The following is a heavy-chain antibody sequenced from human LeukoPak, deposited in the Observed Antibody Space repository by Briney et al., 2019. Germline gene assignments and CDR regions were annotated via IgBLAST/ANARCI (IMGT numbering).Heavy chain of an antibody. J-gene: IGHJ4*02. Sequence: GGSLRLSCAASAFSLNTYNMNWVRRAPGKGLQFVSSISYTGTYMYYADSVKGRFTISRDNAQSSVYLQMNSLRAEDTAVYYCVRDRGTYRPIDYWGQGTLVTVSS. CDR1: AFSLNTYN. CDR2: ISYTGTYM. CDR3: VRDRGTYRPIDY. D-gene: IGHD1-26*01. V-gene: IGHV3-21*04.